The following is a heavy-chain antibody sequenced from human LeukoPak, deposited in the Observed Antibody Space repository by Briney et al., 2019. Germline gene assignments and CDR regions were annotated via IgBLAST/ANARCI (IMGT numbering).Heavy chain of an antibody. CDR2: ISSSGSYI. CDR3: ARDRGGSGWYDY. V-gene: IGHV3-21*01. CDR1: GFTFSTYS. Sequence: GGSLRVSCAASGFTFSTYSMNWVRRAPGEGLEWVSSISSSGSYIYYADSVKGRCTISRDNAKNSLYLQMNSLRAEDTAVYYCARDRGGSGWYDYWGQGTLVSVCS. D-gene: IGHD6-19*01. J-gene: IGHJ4*02.